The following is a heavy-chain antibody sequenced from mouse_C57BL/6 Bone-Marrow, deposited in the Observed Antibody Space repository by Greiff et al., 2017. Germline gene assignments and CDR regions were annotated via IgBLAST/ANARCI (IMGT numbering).Heavy chain of an antibody. J-gene: IGHJ4*01. CDR1: GYTFTSYW. D-gene: IGHD3-2*02. CDR2: IHPSDSDT. Sequence: HVQLQPPWAELVKPGASVKVSCKASGYTFTSYWMHWVKQRPGQGLEWIGRIHPSDSDTNYNQKFKGKATLTVDKSSSTAYMQLSSLTSEDSAVYYCAATAQATYAMDYWGQGTSVTVSS. V-gene: IGHV1-74*01. CDR3: AATAQATYAMDY.